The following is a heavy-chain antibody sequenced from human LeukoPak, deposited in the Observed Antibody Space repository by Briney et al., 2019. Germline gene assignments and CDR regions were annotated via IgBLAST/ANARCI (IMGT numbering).Heavy chain of an antibody. CDR1: GYTSTNYG. CDR2: INLYNDNT. J-gene: IGHJ3*02. CDR3: ARDDSVYHDYALDI. D-gene: IGHD4/OR15-4a*01. Sequence: ASVKVSCKASGYTSTNYGISWVRQAPGQGLEWMGWINLYNDNTDYAQRFQGRVTMTTDTSSSTAYLELRSLRSDDSAVYFCARDDSVYHDYALDIWGQGTMVTVSS. V-gene: IGHV1-18*01.